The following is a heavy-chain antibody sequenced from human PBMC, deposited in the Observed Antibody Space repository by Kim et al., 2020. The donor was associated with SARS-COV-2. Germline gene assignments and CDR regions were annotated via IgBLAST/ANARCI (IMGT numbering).Heavy chain of an antibody. Sequence: ASVKVSCKASGYTFTGYYMHWVRQAPGQGLEWMGWINPNSGGTNYAQKFQGRVTMTRDTSISTAYMELSRLRSDDTAVYYCARDGVVVAVGGAFDIWGQGTMVTVSS. D-gene: IGHD2-15*01. V-gene: IGHV1-2*02. J-gene: IGHJ3*02. CDR1: GYTFTGYY. CDR2: INPNSGGT. CDR3: ARDGVVVAVGGAFDI.